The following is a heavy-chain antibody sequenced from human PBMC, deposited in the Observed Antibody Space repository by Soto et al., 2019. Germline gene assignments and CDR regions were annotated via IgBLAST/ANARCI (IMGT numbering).Heavy chain of an antibody. J-gene: IGHJ4*02. CDR2: ISSSGSTI. D-gene: IGHD3-10*01. Sequence: GGSLRLSCAASGFTFSDYYMSWIRQAPGKGLEWVSYISSSGSTIYYAGSVKGRFTISRDNAKNSLYLQMNSLRAEDTAVYYCALDYYGSGSYYDYWGQGTLVTVSS. CDR3: ALDYYGSGSYYDY. V-gene: IGHV3-11*01. CDR1: GFTFSDYY.